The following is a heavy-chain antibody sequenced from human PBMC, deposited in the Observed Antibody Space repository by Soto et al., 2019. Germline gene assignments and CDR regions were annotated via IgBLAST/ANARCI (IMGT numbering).Heavy chain of an antibody. CDR1: GFSLSTSGMC. V-gene: IGHV2-70*01. CDR2: IDWDDDK. CDR3: ARMGYGSGSYPYILDY. J-gene: IGHJ4*02. D-gene: IGHD3-10*01. Sequence: SGPTLVNPTQTLTLTCTFSGFSLSTSGMCVSWIRQPPGKALEWLALIDWDDDKYYSTSLKTRLTISKDTSKNQVVLTMTNMDPVDTATYYCARMGYGSGSYPYILDYWGPGTLVTVSS.